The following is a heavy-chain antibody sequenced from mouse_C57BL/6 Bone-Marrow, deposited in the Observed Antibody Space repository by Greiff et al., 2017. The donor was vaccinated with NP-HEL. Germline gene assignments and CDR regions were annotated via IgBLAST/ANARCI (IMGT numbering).Heavy chain of an antibody. CDR3: TRSAAYGSSPHWYFDV. D-gene: IGHD1-1*01. V-gene: IGHV1-5*01. J-gene: IGHJ1*03. CDR1: GYTFTSYW. CDR2: IYPGNSDP. Sequence: EVQLQQSGTVLARPGASVKMSCKTSGYTFTSYWMHWVKQRPGQGLEWIGAIYPGNSDPSYNQKFKGKAKLTAVTSASTAYMELSSLTNEDSAVYYCTRSAAYGSSPHWYFDVWGTGTTVTVSS.